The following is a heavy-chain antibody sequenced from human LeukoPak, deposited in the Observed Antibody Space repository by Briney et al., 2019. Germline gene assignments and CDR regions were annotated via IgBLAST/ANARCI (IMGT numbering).Heavy chain of an antibody. Sequence: GGPLRLSCAASGFTFSSYSMNWVRQAPGKGLEWVANIKQDGSEKYYVDSVKGRFTISRDNAKNSLYLQMNSLRAEDTAVYYCAREGAYCSSTSCYASYYFDYWGQGTLVTVSS. J-gene: IGHJ4*02. V-gene: IGHV3-7*01. CDR3: AREGAYCSSTSCYASYYFDY. D-gene: IGHD2-2*01. CDR2: IKQDGSEK. CDR1: GFTFSSYS.